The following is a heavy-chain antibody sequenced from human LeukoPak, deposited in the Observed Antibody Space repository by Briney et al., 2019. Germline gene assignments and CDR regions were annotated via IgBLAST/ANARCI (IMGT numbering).Heavy chain of an antibody. CDR2: INSDGSST. V-gene: IGHV3-74*01. D-gene: IGHD2-21*02. CDR3: AREQCSPGDCYQFDY. J-gene: IGHJ4*02. CDR1: GFTFSSYW. Sequence: GGSLRLSCAASGFTFSSYWMHWVRQAPGKGLVWVSRINSDGSSTSYADSVKGRFTISRDNSKNSLYLQMSSLRVEDTAIYYCAREQCSPGDCYQFDYWGQGSLVTVSS.